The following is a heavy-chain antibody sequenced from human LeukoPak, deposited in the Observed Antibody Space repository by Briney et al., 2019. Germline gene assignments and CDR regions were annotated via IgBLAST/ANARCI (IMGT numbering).Heavy chain of an antibody. CDR2: ISSSSSYI. CDR1: GFTFSSYS. J-gene: IGHJ4*02. V-gene: IGHV3-21*01. CDR3: ASGPIAARFDY. Sequence: GGSLRLSCAASGFTFSSYSMNWVRQAPGKGREWVSSISSSSSYIYYADSVKGRFTISRDNAKNSLYLQMNSLRAEDTAVYYCASGPIAARFDYWGQGTLVTVSS. D-gene: IGHD6-6*01.